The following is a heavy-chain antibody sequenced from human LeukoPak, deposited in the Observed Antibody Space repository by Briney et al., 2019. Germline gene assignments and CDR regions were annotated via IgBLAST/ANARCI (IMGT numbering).Heavy chain of an antibody. Sequence: SETLSLTCTVSGGSITNNYWSWIRQPPGKGLEWIAYIYYTGSTNYNPSLKSRLTVSLAMSKNHFSLKLTSVTAADTAVYYCVRHDPIGNSQPLGVWGQGTMVTVSS. D-gene: IGHD4-23*01. V-gene: IGHV4-59*12. CDR2: IYYTGST. CDR3: VRHDPIGNSQPLGV. CDR1: GGSITNNY. J-gene: IGHJ3*01.